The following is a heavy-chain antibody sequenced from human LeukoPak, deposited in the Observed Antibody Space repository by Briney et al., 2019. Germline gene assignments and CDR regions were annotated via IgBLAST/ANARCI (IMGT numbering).Heavy chain of an antibody. Sequence: SLRLSCAASGFTFEDYAMHWVRQAPGKGLEWVAGVTWNSDNIDYAESVRGRFTISRDNAKNSLYLEMNSLRLEDTALYYCVKESEDSSGWATRYYFDYWGQGSLVTVSS. CDR3: VKESEDSSGWATRYYFDY. CDR2: VTWNSDNI. J-gene: IGHJ4*02. D-gene: IGHD6-19*01. V-gene: IGHV3-9*01. CDR1: GFTFEDYA.